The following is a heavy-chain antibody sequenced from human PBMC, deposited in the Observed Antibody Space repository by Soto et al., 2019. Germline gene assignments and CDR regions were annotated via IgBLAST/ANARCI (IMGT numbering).Heavy chain of an antibody. V-gene: IGHV3-48*03. CDR1: GFTFSNYA. CDR3: TRENYGDAFDV. Sequence: GSLRLSCVASGFTFSNYAMNWVRQAPGKRLEWVSHISIGGTSIYYADSVKGRFTIPRDNAWSSLYLQMNSLRDDDTAVYYCTRENYGDAFDVWGQGTLVTVSS. J-gene: IGHJ4*02. CDR2: ISIGGTSI. D-gene: IGHD4-17*01.